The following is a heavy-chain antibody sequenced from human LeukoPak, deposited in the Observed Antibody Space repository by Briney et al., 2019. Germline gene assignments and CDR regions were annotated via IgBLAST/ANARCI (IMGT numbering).Heavy chain of an antibody. CDR3: ASTARGWYGAFDY. Sequence: GESLKSSCKGSGYRFANYWIGWVRQMPGKGLEWMGIIYPGDSGTRYSPSFQGQVTISADKSISTAHLQWSSLKASDTAMYYCASTARGWYGAFDYWGQGTPVTVSS. D-gene: IGHD6-19*01. V-gene: IGHV5-51*01. CDR1: GYRFANYW. J-gene: IGHJ4*02. CDR2: IYPGDSGT.